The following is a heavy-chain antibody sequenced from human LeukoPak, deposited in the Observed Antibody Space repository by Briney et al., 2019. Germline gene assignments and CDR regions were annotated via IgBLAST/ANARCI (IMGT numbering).Heavy chain of an antibody. Sequence: GESLQISCQGSGYRFTSYWIGWVRPAPAQGLEWMGIINPSTGSTTYAQKFQGRVTVTRDMSTSTVYLELSSLRSEDTAVYYCARDLRGLDYMDVWGKGTTVTVSS. CDR1: GYRFTSYW. CDR3: ARDLRGLDYMDV. D-gene: IGHD6-25*01. J-gene: IGHJ6*03. CDR2: INPSTGST. V-gene: IGHV1-46*01.